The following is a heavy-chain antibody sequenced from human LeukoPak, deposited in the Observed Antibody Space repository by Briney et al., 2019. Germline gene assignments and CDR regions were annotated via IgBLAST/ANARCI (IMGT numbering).Heavy chain of an antibody. V-gene: IGHV4-39*07. CDR2: ISYSGST. D-gene: IGHD2-15*01. Sequence: SETLSLTCTVSGGSIRSSNYYWGWIRQPPGKGLEWIGSISYSGSTYYKPSLKSRGTISVDTSKNQFSLKLSSVTTADTAVYYCARGRGRNYYYYMDVWGKGTTVTVSS. CDR3: ARGRGRNYYYYMDV. CDR1: GGSIRSSNYY. J-gene: IGHJ6*03.